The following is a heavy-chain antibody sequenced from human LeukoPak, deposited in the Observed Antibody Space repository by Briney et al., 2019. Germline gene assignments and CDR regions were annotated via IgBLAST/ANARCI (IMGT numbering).Heavy chain of an antibody. D-gene: IGHD3-22*01. CDR1: GFNFDNFA. J-gene: IGHJ3*02. V-gene: IGHV3-30*04. Sequence: GGSLRLSCVVSGFNFDNFAMHWVRQPLGKGLEWVAVISHDGRTKYYADSVKGRFTISRDNSKNTLYLQMNSLRAEDTAVYYCARDRGDYYDSSGLIGAFDIWGQGTMVTVSS. CDR2: ISHDGRTK. CDR3: ARDRGDYYDSSGLIGAFDI.